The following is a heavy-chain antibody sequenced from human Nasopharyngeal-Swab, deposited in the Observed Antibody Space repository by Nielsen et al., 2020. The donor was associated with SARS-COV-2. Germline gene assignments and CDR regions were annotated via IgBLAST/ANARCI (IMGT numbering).Heavy chain of an antibody. V-gene: IGHV3-30*03. Sequence: WIRQPPGKGLEWVAFIAHDASNKYYADSVKGRFTISRDNSKNTLYLQMNSLRADDTAVYHCARDDLNVRYSYVYRTVGLPDYWGQGTLVTVSS. D-gene: IGHD5-18*01. CDR2: IAHDASNK. CDR3: ARDDLNVRYSYVYRTVGLPDY. J-gene: IGHJ4*02.